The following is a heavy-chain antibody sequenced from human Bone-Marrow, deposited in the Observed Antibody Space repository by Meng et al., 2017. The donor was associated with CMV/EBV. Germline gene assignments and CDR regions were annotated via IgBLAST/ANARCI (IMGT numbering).Heavy chain of an antibody. J-gene: IGHJ3*02. CDR2: INPNSGGT. V-gene: IGHV1-2*02. CDR3: AREYQLQQGGYDAFDN. CDR1: GYTFTGYY. Sequence: ASVKVSCKASGYTFTGYYMHWVRQAPGQGLEWMGWINPNSGGTNYAQKFQGRVTMTRDTSISTAYMELSRLRSDDTDVYYCAREYQLQQGGYDAFDNWGQGTMVTVSS. D-gene: IGHD2-2*01.